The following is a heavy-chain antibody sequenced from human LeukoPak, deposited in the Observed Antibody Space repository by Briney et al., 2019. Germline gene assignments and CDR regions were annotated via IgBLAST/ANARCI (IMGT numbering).Heavy chain of an antibody. CDR3: ARGSSLPDASDI. Sequence: GGSLRLSCAASGFTFSSYAMHWVRQAPGKGLEWVAVISYDGSNKYYADSVKGRFTISRDNSKNTLYLQMNSLRAEDTAVYYCARGSSLPDASDIWGQGTMVTVSS. CDR2: ISYDGSNK. J-gene: IGHJ3*02. CDR1: GFTFSSYA. V-gene: IGHV3-30-3*01.